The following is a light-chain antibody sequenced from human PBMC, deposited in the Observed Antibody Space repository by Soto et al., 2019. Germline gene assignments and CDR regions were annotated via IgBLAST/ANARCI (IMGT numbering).Light chain of an antibody. J-gene: IGLJ2*01. CDR3: SSYASRDTLV. V-gene: IGLV2-14*03. CDR2: DVR. Sequence: QSVLTQPASVSGSPGQSITISCTGTSSDVGGHNFVSWYQQHPGRAPKLMIYDVRNRPSGVSNRFSGSKSANTASLVISGLQAEDEADYYCSSYASRDTLVFGGGTQVTVL. CDR1: SSDVGGHNF.